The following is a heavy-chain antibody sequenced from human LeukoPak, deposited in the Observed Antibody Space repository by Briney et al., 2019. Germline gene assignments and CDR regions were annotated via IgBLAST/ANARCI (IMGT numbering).Heavy chain of an antibody. V-gene: IGHV4-59*11. D-gene: IGHD3-16*01. CDR2: IYYSGST. CDR3: ARSFRPPNTYYFDY. CDR1: DGSISSHY. J-gene: IGHJ4*02. Sequence: KPSETLSLTCTVSDGSISSHYWSWIRQPPGKGLEWIGYIYYSGSTNYNPSLKSRVTISVDTSKNQFSLKLSSVAAADTAVYYCARSFRPPNTYYFDYWGQGTLVTVSS.